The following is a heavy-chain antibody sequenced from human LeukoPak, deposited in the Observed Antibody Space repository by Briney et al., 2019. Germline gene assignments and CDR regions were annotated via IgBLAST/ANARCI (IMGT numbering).Heavy chain of an antibody. CDR3: AKDLGDYGGNLDYGMDV. Sequence: PGRSLRLSCAASVFTFSSYGMHWVRQAPGKGLEWVAVISYDGSNQSYADSAKGRFTISRDNPKNSLYLQMNSLRAEDTAVYYCAKDLGDYGGNLDYGMDVWGQGTTVTVSS. CDR1: VFTFSSYG. J-gene: IGHJ6*02. V-gene: IGHV3-30*18. CDR2: ISYDGSNQ. D-gene: IGHD4-23*01.